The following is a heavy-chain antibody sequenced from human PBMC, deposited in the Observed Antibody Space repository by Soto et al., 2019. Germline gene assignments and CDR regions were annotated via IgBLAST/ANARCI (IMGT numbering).Heavy chain of an antibody. V-gene: IGHV3-23*01. CDR1: GFTLSMSA. J-gene: IGHJ3*01. CDR2: ISDSGDRT. CDR3: AKDRGIIVKAGDASDV. D-gene: IGHD3-16*02. Sequence: GGSLRLSCASSGFTLSMSAVNWVRQAPGKGLEWVSYISDSGDRTYYADSVKGRFTISRDRSKNTVSLQMDSLRAEDTAVYYCAKDRGIIVKAGDASDVWRQGTVVTVSS.